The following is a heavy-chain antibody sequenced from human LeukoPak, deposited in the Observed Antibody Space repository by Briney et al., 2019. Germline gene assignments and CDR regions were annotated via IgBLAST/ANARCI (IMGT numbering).Heavy chain of an antibody. CDR1: GYTFTGYY. J-gene: IGHJ4*02. CDR2: INPNSGNT. D-gene: IGHD5-12*01. CDR3: ARWSLRRDGYNYAYDY. V-gene: IGHV1-8*02. Sequence: ASVKVSCKASGYTFTGYYMHWVRQAPGQGLEWMGWINPNSGNTGYAQKFQGRVTMTRNTSISTAYMELSSLRSEDTAVYYCARWSLRRDGYNYAYDYWGQGTLVTVSS.